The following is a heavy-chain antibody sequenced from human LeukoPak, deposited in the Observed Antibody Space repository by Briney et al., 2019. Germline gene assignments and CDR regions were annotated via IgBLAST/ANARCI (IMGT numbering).Heavy chain of an antibody. J-gene: IGHJ4*02. V-gene: IGHV1-69*13. Sequence: SVKVSCKASGGTFSSYAISWVRQAPGQGLEWMGGIIPIFGTANYAQKFQGRVTITADESTSTAYMELSSLRSEDTAAYYCARSADYYDSSGYMDFYYWGQGTLVTVSS. D-gene: IGHD3-22*01. CDR2: IIPIFGTA. CDR3: ARSADYYDSSGYMDFYY. CDR1: GGTFSSYA.